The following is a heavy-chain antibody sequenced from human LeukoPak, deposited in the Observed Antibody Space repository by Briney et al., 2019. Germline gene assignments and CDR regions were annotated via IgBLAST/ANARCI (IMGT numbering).Heavy chain of an antibody. CDR2: ISAYNGNT. V-gene: IGHV1-18*01. CDR1: GYTFTSYG. D-gene: IGHD2-15*01. Sequence: GASVKVSCKASGYTFTSYGISWVRQAPGQGLEWMGWISAYNGNTNYAQKLQGRVTMTTDTSTSTAYMELRSLRSDDTAVYYCAREGDRSGGSCYVGLWDYWGQGTLVTVSS. J-gene: IGHJ4*02. CDR3: AREGDRSGGSCYVGLWDY.